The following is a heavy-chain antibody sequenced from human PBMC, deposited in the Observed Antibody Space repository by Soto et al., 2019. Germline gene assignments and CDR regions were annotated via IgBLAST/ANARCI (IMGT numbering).Heavy chain of an antibody. CDR1: GFTFSSYG. CDR2: ISYDGSNK. Sequence: QVQLVESGGGVVQPGRSLRLSCAASGFTFSSYGMHWVRQAPGKGLEWVAVISYDGSNKYYADSVKGRFTISRDNSTNTLYLHMNSLRAEDTAVYYCAKDSKRYSSGWYYFDYWGQGTLVTVSS. J-gene: IGHJ4*02. V-gene: IGHV3-30*18. D-gene: IGHD6-19*01. CDR3: AKDSKRYSSGWYYFDY.